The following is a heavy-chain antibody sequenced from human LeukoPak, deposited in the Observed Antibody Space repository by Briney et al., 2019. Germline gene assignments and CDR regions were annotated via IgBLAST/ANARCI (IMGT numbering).Heavy chain of an antibody. CDR2: INRSGST. CDR1: GGSLSGNY. D-gene: IGHD3-10*01. V-gene: IGHV4-34*01. J-gene: IGHJ4*02. Sequence: SETVSLTCAVYGGSLSGNYWTWIRQPPGKGLEWIGEINRSGSTNYNPSLKSRVTMSVDTSKNQFSLKLSSVTAADTAVYYCARGGDGARLGYWGQGALVTVSS. CDR3: ARGGDGARLGY.